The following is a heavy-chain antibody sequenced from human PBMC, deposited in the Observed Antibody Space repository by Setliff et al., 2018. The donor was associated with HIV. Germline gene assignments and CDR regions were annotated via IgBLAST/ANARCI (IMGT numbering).Heavy chain of an antibody. D-gene: IGHD3-10*01. CDR2: IYPYDSDT. J-gene: IGHJ4*02. V-gene: IGHV5-51*01. Sequence: GESLKISCKGSGYSFTTYWIGWVRQMPGKGLEWMGIIYPYDSDTRYSPSFQGQVTISADKSISTAYLQWSSLKASDTAMYYCARHGQYGSGSYYNRPFDYWGQGTLVTVS. CDR3: ARHGQYGSGSYYNRPFDY. CDR1: GYSFTTYW.